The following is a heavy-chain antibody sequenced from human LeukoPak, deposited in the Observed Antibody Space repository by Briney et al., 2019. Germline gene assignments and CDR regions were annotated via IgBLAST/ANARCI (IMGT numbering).Heavy chain of an antibody. CDR1: GGSVSSGSYY. J-gene: IGHJ1*01. V-gene: IGHV4-61*01. CDR2: IYYSGST. CDR3: ARDTGAVVGYFQH. Sequence: NTSETLSLTCTVSGGSVSSGSYYWSWIRQPPGKGLEWIGYIYYSGSTNYNPSLKSRVTISVDTSKNQFSLKLSSVTAADTAVYYCARDTGAVVGYFQHWGQGTLVTVSS. D-gene: IGHD2-15*01.